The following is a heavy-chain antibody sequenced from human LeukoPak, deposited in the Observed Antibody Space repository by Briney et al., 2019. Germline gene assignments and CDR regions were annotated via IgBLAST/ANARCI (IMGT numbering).Heavy chain of an antibody. CDR2: ISPSGGIT. CDR1: GFTFSSHG. CDR3: MRGATDTTRWFDP. D-gene: IGHD1-7*01. Sequence: PGGSLRLSCAASGFTFSSHGMNWVRQAPGKGLEWVSGISPSGGITYYTDSVKGRFTISRDNSKNTVSLQMNGLRAEDTAAYYCMRGATDTTRWFDPWGQGTLVTVSS. J-gene: IGHJ5*02. V-gene: IGHV3-23*01.